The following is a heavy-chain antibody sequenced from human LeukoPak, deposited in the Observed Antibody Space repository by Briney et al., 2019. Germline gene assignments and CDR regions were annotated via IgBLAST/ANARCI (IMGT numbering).Heavy chain of an antibody. CDR3: ASGRYCSGGSCYGIPNY. V-gene: IGHV4-59*08. CDR1: GGSISIYY. CDR2: IYYSGST. Sequence: PSETLSLTCTVSGGSISIYYWSWIRQPPGKGLEWIGYIYYSGSTNYNPSLKSRVTISVDTSKNQFSLKLSSVTAADTAVYYCASGRYCSGGSCYGIPNYWGQGTLVTVSS. J-gene: IGHJ4*02. D-gene: IGHD2-15*01.